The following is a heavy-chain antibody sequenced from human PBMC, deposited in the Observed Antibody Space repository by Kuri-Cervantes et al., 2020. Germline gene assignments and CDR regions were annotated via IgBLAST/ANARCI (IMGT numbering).Heavy chain of an antibody. CDR1: GGSFSGYY. D-gene: IGHD5-12*01. CDR3: ARGGIVATINY. V-gene: IGHV4-34*01. CDR2: MNHSGST. J-gene: IGHJ4*02. Sequence: GSLRLSCAVYGGSFSGYYWTWVRQPPGKGLEWIGEMNHSGSTNYNPSLKSRVTISVDTSKNQFSLKLSSVTAADTAVYYCARGGIVATINYWGQGTLVTVSS.